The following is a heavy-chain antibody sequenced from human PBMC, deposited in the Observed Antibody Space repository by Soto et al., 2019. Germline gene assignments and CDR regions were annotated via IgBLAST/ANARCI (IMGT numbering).Heavy chain of an antibody. J-gene: IGHJ4*02. CDR2: INHRGST. D-gene: IGHD4-17*01. CDR3: ARGRDYGEKDY. CDR1: GGSFSGYY. V-gene: IGHV4-34*01. Sequence: QVQLQQWGAGLLKPSETLSLTCAVYGGSFSGYYCSWIRQPPGKGLEWIGEINHRGSTNYNPSLKSRVTISVDTSKNQFSLKLSSVTAADTAVYYCARGRDYGEKDYWGQGTLVTVSS.